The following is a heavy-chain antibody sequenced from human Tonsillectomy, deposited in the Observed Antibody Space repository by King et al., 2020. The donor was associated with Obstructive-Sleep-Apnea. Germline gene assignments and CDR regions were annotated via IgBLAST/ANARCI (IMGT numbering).Heavy chain of an antibody. Sequence: VQLVESGGGLVQPGRSLRLSCTASGFTFGDYAMSWFRQAPGKGLEWVGFIRSKGYGGTIEYAASVRGRFTISRDHSKSIAYLQMNSLKTEDTAVYYCSRGYYGSGTYYYDDYWGQGTLVTVSS. J-gene: IGHJ4*02. V-gene: IGHV3-49*03. D-gene: IGHD3-10*01. CDR3: SRGYYGSGTYYYDDY. CDR2: IRSKGYGGTI. CDR1: GFTFGDYA.